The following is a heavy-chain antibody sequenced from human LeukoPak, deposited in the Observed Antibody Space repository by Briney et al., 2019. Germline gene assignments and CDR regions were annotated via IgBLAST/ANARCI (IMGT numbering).Heavy chain of an antibody. V-gene: IGHV3-49*04. J-gene: IGHJ4*02. Sequence: PGRSLRLSCTASGFTFGDYAMSWVRQAPGKGLEWVGFIRSKAYGGTTEYAASVKGRFTISRDDSKSIDYLQMNSLKTEDTAVYYCTRTGSPHYYDSSGYYLYWGQGTLVTVSS. CDR3: TRTGSPHYYDSSGYYLY. CDR1: GFTFGDYA. D-gene: IGHD3-22*01. CDR2: IRSKAYGGTT.